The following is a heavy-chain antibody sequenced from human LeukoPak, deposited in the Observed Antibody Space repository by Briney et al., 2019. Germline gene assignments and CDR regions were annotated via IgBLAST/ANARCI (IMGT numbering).Heavy chain of an antibody. J-gene: IGHJ3*02. CDR3: AVAAANTRLGDALDI. D-gene: IGHD6-13*01. Sequence: ASVKVSCKASGYTFTSYDINWVRQATGQGLEWMGWINPNSGNTGYAQKFQGRVTITRNTSISAAYMELSSLRSEDTAVYYCAVAAANTRLGDALDIWGQGTMVTVSS. CDR2: INPNSGNT. CDR1: GYTFTSYD. V-gene: IGHV1-8*03.